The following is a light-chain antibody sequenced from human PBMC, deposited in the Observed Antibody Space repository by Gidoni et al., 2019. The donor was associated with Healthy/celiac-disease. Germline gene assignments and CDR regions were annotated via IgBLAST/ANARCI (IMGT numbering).Light chain of an antibody. V-gene: IGLV1-40*01. CDR1: SSNIGAGYD. Sequence: QSVLTQPPSVSGAPGQMVTISCTGSSSNIGAGYDVHWYQQIPGTAPKLLLYGNSNRPSGVPDRFSGSKSGTSASLAITGLQAEDEADYYCQSYDSSLSGVVFGGGTKLTVL. J-gene: IGLJ2*01. CDR2: GNS. CDR3: QSYDSSLSGVV.